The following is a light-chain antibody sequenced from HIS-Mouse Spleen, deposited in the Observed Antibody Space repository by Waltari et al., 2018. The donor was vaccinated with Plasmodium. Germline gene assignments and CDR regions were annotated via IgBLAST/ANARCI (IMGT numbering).Light chain of an antibody. CDR3: YATDSSGNHRV. Sequence: SYELTQPPSVSVSPGQTARITCSGDALPKKYAYWYQQKSGQAPVLGIYEDSKRPSGIPGRVSGSSSGTMATLTISGAQVEYEADYYGYATDSSGNHRVFGGGTKLTVL. CDR1: ALPKKY. J-gene: IGLJ3*02. V-gene: IGLV3-10*01. CDR2: EDS.